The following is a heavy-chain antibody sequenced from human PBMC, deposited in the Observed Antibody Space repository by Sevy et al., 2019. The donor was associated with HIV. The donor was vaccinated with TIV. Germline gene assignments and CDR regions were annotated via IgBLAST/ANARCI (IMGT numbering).Heavy chain of an antibody. J-gene: IGHJ4*02. Sequence: GGSLRLSCAASGFTFSSYGMHWVRQAPGKGLEWVAVISYDGSNKYYADSVKGRFTISRDNSKNTRYLQMNSLRAEDTAVYYCAKDLSRGDGYNPGYWGQGTLVTVSS. V-gene: IGHV3-30*18. CDR3: AKDLSRGDGYNPGY. CDR2: ISYDGSNK. D-gene: IGHD5-12*01. CDR1: GFTFSSYG.